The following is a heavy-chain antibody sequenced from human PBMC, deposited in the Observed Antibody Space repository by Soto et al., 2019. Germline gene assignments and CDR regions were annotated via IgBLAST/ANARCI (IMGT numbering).Heavy chain of an antibody. J-gene: IGHJ5*02. Sequence: QVQLQQWGAGLLKPSETLSLTCAVYRWSLSSFSWGWIRQSPGRGLEWIGEINQSGRTNYNPSLTGRATISVATSANQVSPTLSSVTAADTGVYDWASGVVVLPAARSRGFWFALWGQGTLVTVSS. V-gene: IGHV4-34*01. D-gene: IGHD2-2*01. CDR1: RWSLSSFS. CDR2: INQSGRT. CDR3: ASGVVVLPAARSRGFWFAL.